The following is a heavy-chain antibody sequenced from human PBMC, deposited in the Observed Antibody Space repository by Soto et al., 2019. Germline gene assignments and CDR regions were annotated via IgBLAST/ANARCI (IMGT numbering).Heavy chain of an antibody. CDR3: SRRLTRTVSALGY. CDR1: GLTLNSFA. Sequence: QVHLVESGGGVVQAGRSLRLSCTASGLTLNSFAIHWVRQAPGKGLEWVSVISEDGGNKYFAEAVRGRFLISRDNSKNTVYLQMNSLRLEDTALYFCSRRLTRTVSALGYWGQGTLVSVSS. CDR2: ISEDGGNK. V-gene: IGHV3-30-3*01. D-gene: IGHD6-19*01. J-gene: IGHJ4*02.